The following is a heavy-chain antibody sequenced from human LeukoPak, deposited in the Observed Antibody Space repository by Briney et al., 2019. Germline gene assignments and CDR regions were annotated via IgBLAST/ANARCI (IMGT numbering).Heavy chain of an antibody. CDR3: ARRIAVAGSFDY. D-gene: IGHD6-19*01. V-gene: IGHV4-39*01. CDR1: GGSISSSSYY. CDR2: IYYSGST. Sequence: SETLSLTCTVSGGSISSSSYYWGWIRQPPGKGLEWVGSIYYSGSTYYNPSLKSRVTISVDTSKNQFSLKLSSVTAADTAAYYCARRIAVAGSFDYWGQGTLVTVSS. J-gene: IGHJ4*02.